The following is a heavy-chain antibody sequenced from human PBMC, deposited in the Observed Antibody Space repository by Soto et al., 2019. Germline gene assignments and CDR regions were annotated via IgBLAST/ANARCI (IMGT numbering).Heavy chain of an antibody. V-gene: IGHV3-30-3*01. CDR1: GFTFSSYA. J-gene: IGHJ6*02. CDR2: ISYDGSNK. D-gene: IGHD3-10*01. Sequence: QVQLVDSGGGVVQPGRSLRLSCAASGFTFSSYAMHWVRQAPGKGLEWVAVISYDGSNKYYADSVKGRFTISRDNSKNRLHLQMSSLRAEDEVVYSCAREGSTMVRGVFCYYYYGMDVWGQGTTVTVSS. CDR3: AREGSTMVRGVFCYYYYGMDV.